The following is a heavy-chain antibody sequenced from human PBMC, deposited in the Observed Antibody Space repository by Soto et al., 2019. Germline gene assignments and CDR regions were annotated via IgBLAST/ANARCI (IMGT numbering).Heavy chain of an antibody. V-gene: IGHV4-30-2*01. D-gene: IGHD6-13*01. CDR3: ARGATAGTGLFDH. CDR2: IYQSGAA. CDR1: GDSITSGGYS. J-gene: IGHJ4*02. Sequence: QLQLQESGSGLVKASQTLSLTCAVSGDSITSGGYSWSWIRQPPGKGLEWIGYIYQSGAAHYNPSLKSLVTISVDRSKNQFSLDLSSVTAADTAVYYCARGATAGTGLFDHWGQGILVIVSS.